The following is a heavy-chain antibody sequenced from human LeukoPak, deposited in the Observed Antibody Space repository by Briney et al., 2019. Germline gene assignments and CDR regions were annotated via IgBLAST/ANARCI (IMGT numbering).Heavy chain of an antibody. J-gene: IGHJ4*02. CDR2: VYPGDSDT. Sequence: GESLKISCKGSGNSFTSYWIGWVRQMPGKGLEWMGIVYPGDSDTRYSPSFQGQVTISADKSISTAYLQWSSLKASDTAMYYCAAIYYYDSSGYYSGGFDYWGQGTLVTVSS. V-gene: IGHV5-51*01. CDR1: GNSFTSYW. CDR3: AAIYYYDSSGYYSGGFDY. D-gene: IGHD3-22*01.